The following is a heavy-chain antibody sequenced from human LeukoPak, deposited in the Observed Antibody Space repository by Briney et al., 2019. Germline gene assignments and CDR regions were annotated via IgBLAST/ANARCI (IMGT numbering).Heavy chain of an antibody. CDR1: GGSISTFS. V-gene: IGHV4-4*07. CDR3: ARGFSTGWYFDP. D-gene: IGHD6-19*01. J-gene: IGHJ2*01. Sequence: PSETLSLTCTVSGGSISTFSWSWIRQPAGKEMEWIGRINPSGDTNYNPSLKSRVTMSIQTSKNQLFLNLISVTAADTALYYCARGFSTGWYFDPWGRGTQVTVSS. CDR2: INPSGDT.